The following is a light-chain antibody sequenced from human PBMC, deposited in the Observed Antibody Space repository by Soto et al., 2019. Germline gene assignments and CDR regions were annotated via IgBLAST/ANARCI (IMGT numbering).Light chain of an antibody. CDR3: QSYDSSLRGAV. Sequence: QPVLTQPPSVSGAPGQRVTISCTGSNSNIGAGYDVHWYQQLPGTAPKLLIYGNSNRPSGVPDRFSGSKSGTSASLAITGLQAEDEADYYCQSYDSSLRGAVFGRGTQLTVL. J-gene: IGLJ2*01. CDR2: GNS. CDR1: NSNIGAGYD. V-gene: IGLV1-40*01.